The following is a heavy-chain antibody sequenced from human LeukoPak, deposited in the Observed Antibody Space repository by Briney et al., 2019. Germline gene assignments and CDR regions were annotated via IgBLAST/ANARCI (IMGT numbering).Heavy chain of an antibody. V-gene: IGHV1-69*04. J-gene: IGHJ4*02. CDR1: GGTFSSYA. Sequence: ASVKVSCKASGGTFSSYAISWVRQAPGQGLGWMGRIIPILGIANYAQKFQGRVTITADKSTSTAYMELSSLRSEDTAVYYCARERRIQLWLQDYWGQGTLVTVSS. CDR2: IIPILGIA. CDR3: ARERRIQLWLQDY. D-gene: IGHD5-18*01.